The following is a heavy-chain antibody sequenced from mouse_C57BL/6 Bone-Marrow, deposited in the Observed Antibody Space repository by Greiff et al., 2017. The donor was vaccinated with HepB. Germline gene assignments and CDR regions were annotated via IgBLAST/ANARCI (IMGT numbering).Heavy chain of an antibody. CDR2: IDPENGDT. D-gene: IGHD1-1*01. Sequence: EVMLVESGAELVRPGASVKLSCTASGFNIKDDYMHWVKQRPEQGLEWIGWIDPENGDTEYASKFQGKATITADTSSNTAYLQLSSLTSEDTAVYYCTTGVGTTRFADWGQGTLVTVSA. CDR3: TTGVGTTRFAD. J-gene: IGHJ3*01. V-gene: IGHV14-4*01. CDR1: GFNIKDDY.